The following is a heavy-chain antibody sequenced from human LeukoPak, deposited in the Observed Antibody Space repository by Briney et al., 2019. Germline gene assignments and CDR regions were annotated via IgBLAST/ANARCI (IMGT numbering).Heavy chain of an antibody. Sequence: ASVKVSCKASGYTFTGYYMHWVRQAPGQGLGWMGWMNPSSGERKYVQSFQGRVTLTRDTSITTAYMELSSLTSDDTAVYYCAISYGRVAGTDFDYWGQGTLVSVAS. CDR1: GYTFTGYY. D-gene: IGHD6-19*01. CDR2: MNPSSGER. V-gene: IGHV1-2*02. CDR3: AISYGRVAGTDFDY. J-gene: IGHJ4*02.